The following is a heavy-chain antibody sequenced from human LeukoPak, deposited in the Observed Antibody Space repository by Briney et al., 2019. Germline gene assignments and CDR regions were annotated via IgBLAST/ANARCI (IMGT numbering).Heavy chain of an antibody. CDR3: ARDKIVGATHFDY. Sequence: GGSLRLSCAASGFTFSSYWMSWVRQAPGKGLEWVANIKQDGSEKYYVDSVKGRFTISRDNAKNSLYLQMNSLRAEDTALYYCARDKIVGATHFDYWGQGTLVTVSS. V-gene: IGHV3-7*01. J-gene: IGHJ4*02. CDR1: GFTFSSYW. D-gene: IGHD1-26*01. CDR2: IKQDGSEK.